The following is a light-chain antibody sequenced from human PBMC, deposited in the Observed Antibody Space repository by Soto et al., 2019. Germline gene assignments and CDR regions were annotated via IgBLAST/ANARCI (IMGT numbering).Light chain of an antibody. Sequence: HLTHSRSSLHASLGGLVTITCRASQTIGSYLNWYQQKPGKAPKLLIYAASSLQSGVPSRFSGSGSGTDFTLTISSLQPEDCAIYFSQQANSFPITFGQGTRLEIK. CDR3: QQANSFPIT. V-gene: IGKV1-12*01. CDR1: QTIGSY. J-gene: IGKJ5*01. CDR2: AAS.